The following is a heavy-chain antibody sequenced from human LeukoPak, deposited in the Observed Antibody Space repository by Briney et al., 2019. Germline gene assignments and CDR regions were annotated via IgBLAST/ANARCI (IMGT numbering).Heavy chain of an antibody. D-gene: IGHD1-26*01. CDR2: ISNSGSTI. V-gene: IGHV3-48*01. CDR1: GFTFSSYS. CDR3: AKGMDISSGSYSYYFDY. Sequence: GGSLRLSCAASGFTFSSYSMNWVRQAPGKGLEWVSYISNSGSTIDYTDSVKGRFTISRDNSKNTLYLQMNSLRAEDTAVYYCAKGMDISSGSYSYYFDYWGQGTLVTVSS. J-gene: IGHJ4*02.